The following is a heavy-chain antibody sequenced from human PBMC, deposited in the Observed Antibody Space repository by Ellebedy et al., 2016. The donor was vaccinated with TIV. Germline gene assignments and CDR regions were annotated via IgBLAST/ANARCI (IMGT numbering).Heavy chain of an antibody. V-gene: IGHV1-46*01. Sequence: AASVQVSCKASGYTFTNYYMHRVRQVPGQGLEWMGKINPSGGSTNYAQKFQGRVSMTRDTSTSTVYMEMSSLRSEDTAVYYGARGRYYDSDLYYYGDAFDIWGQGTMVTVSS. CDR3: ARGRYYDSDLYYYGDAFDI. CDR2: INPSGGST. D-gene: IGHD3-22*01. J-gene: IGHJ3*02. CDR1: GYTFTNYY.